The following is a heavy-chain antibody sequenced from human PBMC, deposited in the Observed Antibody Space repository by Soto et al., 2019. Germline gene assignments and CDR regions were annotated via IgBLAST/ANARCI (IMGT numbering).Heavy chain of an antibody. Sequence: GGPLRVWSASSGFTFISYGMRWIRQAPGKGLEWVSAISGSGGSTYYADSVKGRFTISRDNAKNSVSLQMNSLRAEDTAVYYCAREYTAWPLAYGLDVWGQGITVTVSS. J-gene: IGHJ6*02. D-gene: IGHD2-2*02. CDR3: AREYTAWPLAYGLDV. V-gene: IGHV3-23*01. CDR2: ISGSGGST. CDR1: GFTFISYG.